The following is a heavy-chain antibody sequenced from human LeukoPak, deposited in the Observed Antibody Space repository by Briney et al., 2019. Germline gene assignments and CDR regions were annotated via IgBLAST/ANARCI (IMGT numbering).Heavy chain of an antibody. Sequence: PSDTLSLTCTVSGDSISSYYWSWIRQPPGKGLEWIGYIYYSGSTNYNPSLKSRVTISVDTSKNQFSLKLSSVTAADTAVYFCARGSSTGFDSWGQGTLVTVSS. CDR2: IYYSGST. CDR3: ARGSSTGFDS. J-gene: IGHJ4*02. CDR1: GDSISSYY. V-gene: IGHV4-59*07. D-gene: IGHD2-2*01.